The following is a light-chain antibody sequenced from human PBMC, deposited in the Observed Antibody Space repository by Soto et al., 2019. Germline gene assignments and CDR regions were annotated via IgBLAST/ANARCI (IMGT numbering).Light chain of an antibody. V-gene: IGKV1-17*01. CDR3: LQHNSYPPT. Sequence: EIQMTETASSLSASVRDRVTITCGASQDISNDLGWYQQKPGTAPKRLIYAASSLQSGVPSRFSGSGSGTEFTLTISRLQPEDVATYYCLQHNSYPPTFGQGTKVDI. CDR1: QDISND. CDR2: AAS. J-gene: IGKJ1*01.